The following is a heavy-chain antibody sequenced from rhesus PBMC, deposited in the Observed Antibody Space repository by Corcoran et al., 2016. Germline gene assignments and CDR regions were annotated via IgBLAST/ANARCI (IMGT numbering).Heavy chain of an antibody. CDR1: GGSISSND. CDR2: ISGSGGRT. D-gene: IGHD2-2*01. CDR3: TRDMPPRDS. V-gene: IGHV4-173*01. Sequence: QVQLQESGPGLVKPSETLSLTCAVSGGSISSNDWSWIRQPPGKGLEWIGRISGSGGRTASNPSPPIRVTISTDTSKNQFSLKLSSVTAADTAAYYCTRDMPPRDSWGQGVLVTVSS. J-gene: IGHJ4*01.